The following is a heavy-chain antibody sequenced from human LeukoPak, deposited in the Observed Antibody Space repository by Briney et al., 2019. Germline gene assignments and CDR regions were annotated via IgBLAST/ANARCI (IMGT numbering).Heavy chain of an antibody. V-gene: IGHV3-23*01. CDR3: ANRGYVTYYFDC. CDR2: ISGSGGTT. D-gene: IGHD5-18*01. Sequence: GGSLRLSCAASGFTFSSYAMSWVRQAPGKGLEWVSVISGSGGTTYYADSVKGRFTISRDNSKNTLNLQMNSLRAEDTAVYYCANRGYVTYYFDCWGQGTLVTVSS. J-gene: IGHJ4*02. CDR1: GFTFSSYA.